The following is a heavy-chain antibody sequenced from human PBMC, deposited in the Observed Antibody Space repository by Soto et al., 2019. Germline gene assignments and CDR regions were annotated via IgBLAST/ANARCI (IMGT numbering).Heavy chain of an antibody. D-gene: IGHD5-12*01. V-gene: IGHV3-23*01. J-gene: IGHJ3*01. CDR1: GFTFSSYV. Sequence: EVQLLESGGGLEQPGGSLRLSCAASGFTFSSYVMSWVRQAPGKGLEWVSSIRDSGDNTHYADSVKGRFTVSRDNSKNTLYLQMNSLRAEDTAVYYCVKGGGYGYAFDVWGQGTLVTVSS. CDR2: IRDSGDNT. CDR3: VKGGGYGYAFDV.